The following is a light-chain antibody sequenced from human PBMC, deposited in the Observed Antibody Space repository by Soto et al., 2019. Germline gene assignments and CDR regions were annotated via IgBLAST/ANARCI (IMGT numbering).Light chain of an antibody. V-gene: IGKV3-11*01. J-gene: IGKJ5*01. CDR1: QSVSSY. CDR3: QQRSNWPIT. CDR2: DAS. Sequence: EIVFTQSPATLSLSPCERATISCRASQSVSSYLAWYQQKPGQAPRLLIYDASNRATGIPARFSGSGSGTDFTLTISSLEPEDFAVYYCQQRSNWPITFGQGTRLEI.